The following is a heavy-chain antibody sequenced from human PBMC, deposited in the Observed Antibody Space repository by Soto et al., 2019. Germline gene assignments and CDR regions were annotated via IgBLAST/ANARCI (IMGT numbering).Heavy chain of an antibody. Sequence: GGSLRLSCAASGFTFSSYTMSWVRQAPGKGLEWVSVIRSSGDRTYYADSVKGRFTISRDNSKNTLYMQMNSLRAEDTAVYYCAKQQGPGTPYYYAMDVWGQGTTVTVSS. J-gene: IGHJ6*02. CDR3: AKQQGPGTPYYYAMDV. V-gene: IGHV3-23*01. CDR1: GFTFSSYT. CDR2: IRSSGDRT. D-gene: IGHD1-1*01.